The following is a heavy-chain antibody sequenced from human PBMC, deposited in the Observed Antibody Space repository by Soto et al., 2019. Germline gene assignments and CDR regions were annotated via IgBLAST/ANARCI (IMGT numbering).Heavy chain of an antibody. CDR2: IVPLFGTT. D-gene: IGHD6-13*01. V-gene: IGHV1-69*01. Sequence: QVQLVQSGAEVKEPGSSVRVSCKASGCNFTSYAISWVRQAPGQGLEFMGGIVPLFGTTNYAHKVRGRVTVTADESTSTVYMEMSSLRSEDTAVYYCAKASGRSWYNWFDPWGQGTLVTVST. CDR3: AKASGRSWYNWFDP. J-gene: IGHJ5*02. CDR1: GCNFTSYA.